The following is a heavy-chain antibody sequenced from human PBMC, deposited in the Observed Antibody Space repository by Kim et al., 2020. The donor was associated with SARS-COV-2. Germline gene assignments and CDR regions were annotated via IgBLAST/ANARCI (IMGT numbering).Heavy chain of an antibody. D-gene: IGHD1-7*01. V-gene: IGHV1-8*01. CDR3: ARTLEWNYNPFCYYDYYID. CDR2: MNPNSGNT. Sequence: ASVKVSCKASGYTFTSYDINWVRQATGQGLEWMGWMNPNSGNTGYAQNFQGRVTMTRNTSISTAYMELSSLRSEYTAVYYCARTLEWNYNPFCYYDYYID. J-gene: IGHJ6*03. CDR1: GYTFTSYD.